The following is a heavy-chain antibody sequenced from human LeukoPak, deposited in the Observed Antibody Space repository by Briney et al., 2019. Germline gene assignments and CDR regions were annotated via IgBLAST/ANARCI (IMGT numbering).Heavy chain of an antibody. Sequence: NPSETLSLTCTVSGGSISSYYWSWIRQPPGKGLEWIGYIYYSGSTNYNPSLKSRVTISVDTSKNQFSLKLSSVTAADTAVYYCAGDTANFDYWGQGTLVTVSS. CDR2: IYYSGST. CDR3: AGDTANFDY. V-gene: IGHV4-59*01. J-gene: IGHJ4*02. CDR1: GGSISSYY. D-gene: IGHD5-18*01.